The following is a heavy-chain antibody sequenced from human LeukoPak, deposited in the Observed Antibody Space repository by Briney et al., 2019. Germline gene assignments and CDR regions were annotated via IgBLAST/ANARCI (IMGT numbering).Heavy chain of an antibody. CDR3: AKVGGSTGDDY. CDR2: INPSGGST. J-gene: IGHJ4*02. Sequence: VASVKVSCKASGYTFTSYYMHWVRQAPGQGLEWMGIINPSGGSTSYAQKFQGRVTMTRDMSTSTVYMELSSLRAEDTAVYHCAKVGGSTGDDYWGQGTLVTVSS. CDR1: GYTFTSYY. D-gene: IGHD3-16*01. V-gene: IGHV1-46*01.